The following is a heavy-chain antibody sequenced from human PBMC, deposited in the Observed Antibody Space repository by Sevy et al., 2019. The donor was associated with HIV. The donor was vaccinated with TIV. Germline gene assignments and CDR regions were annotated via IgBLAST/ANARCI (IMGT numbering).Heavy chain of an antibody. J-gene: IGHJ3*02. CDR2: IYSGGST. V-gene: IGHV3-53*01. Sequence: GGSLRLSCAASGFTVSSNYMSWVRQAPGKGLEWVSVIYSGGSTYYADSVKGRFTISRDNSKNMLYLQMNSLRAEDTAVYYCARGPTVVTPKSAFDIWGQGTMVTVSS. D-gene: IGHD4-17*01. CDR1: GFTVSSNY. CDR3: ARGPTVVTPKSAFDI.